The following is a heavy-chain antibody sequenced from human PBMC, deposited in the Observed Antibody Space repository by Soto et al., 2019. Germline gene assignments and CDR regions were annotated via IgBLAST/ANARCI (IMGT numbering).Heavy chain of an antibody. V-gene: IGHV3-9*01. Sequence: EVQLVESGGGLVQPGRSLRLSCAASGFSFDDFAMHWVRHVSGKGLEWVSGISWNSDNIAYADSVKGRFTISRDNAKKSLYLYMNSLRPEDTAFYYCGKDRSLSGTFEALDYWGQGTLVTVSS. CDR3: GKDRSLSGTFEALDY. D-gene: IGHD1-26*01. J-gene: IGHJ4*02. CDR2: ISWNSDNI. CDR1: GFSFDDFA.